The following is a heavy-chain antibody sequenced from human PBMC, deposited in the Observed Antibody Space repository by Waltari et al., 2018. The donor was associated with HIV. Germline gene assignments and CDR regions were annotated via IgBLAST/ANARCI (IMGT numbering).Heavy chain of an antibody. CDR1: GASVSNNISA. J-gene: IGHJ4*02. D-gene: IGHD4-17*01. CDR2: TYYRSGWYS. CDR3: ARGYGLDY. Sequence: QVQLQQSGAELVKPSQTLSLTCAISGASVSNNISAWNWIRQSTSRGLEWLGRTYYRSGWYSDYAVSVKGRITINPDPSKNQFSLQLNSVTPEDTAVYYCARGYGLDYWGQGTLVTVSS. V-gene: IGHV6-1*01.